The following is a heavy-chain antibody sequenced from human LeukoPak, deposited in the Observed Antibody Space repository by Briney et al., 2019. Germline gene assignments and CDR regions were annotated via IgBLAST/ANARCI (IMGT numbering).Heavy chain of an antibody. CDR1: GGSFSGYY. V-gene: IGHV4-59*01. D-gene: IGHD6-19*01. CDR3: ARDMAGSSGWYDYYYGMDV. CDR2: TYYSGST. J-gene: IGHJ6*02. Sequence: PSETLPLTCAVYGGSFSGYYWSWIRQPPGKGLEWIGYTYYSGSTNYNPSLKSRVTISVDTSKNQFSLKLSSVTAADTAVYYRARDMAGSSGWYDYYYGMDVWGQGTTVTVSS.